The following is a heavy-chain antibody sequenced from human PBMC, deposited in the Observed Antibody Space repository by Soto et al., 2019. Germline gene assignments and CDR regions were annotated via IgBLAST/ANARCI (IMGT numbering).Heavy chain of an antibody. CDR3: AREPGTPSPVYFDY. CDR1: GGTFSSYA. V-gene: IGHV1-69*01. CDR2: IIPIFGTA. Sequence: QVQLVQSGAEVKKPGSSVKVSCKASGGTFSSYAISWVRQAPGQGLEWMGGIIPIFGTANYAQKFQGSVTIHADVSTSTAYMEPSSLSSEDTAVYYCAREPGTPSPVYFDYWGQGTLVTVSS. J-gene: IGHJ4*02.